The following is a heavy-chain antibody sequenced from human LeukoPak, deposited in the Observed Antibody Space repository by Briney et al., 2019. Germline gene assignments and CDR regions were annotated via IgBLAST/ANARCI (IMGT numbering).Heavy chain of an antibody. Sequence: ASVKVSCKASGYTFTGYYMHWVRQAPGQGLEWMGWINPNSGGTNYAQKFQGRVTMTRDTSISTAYMELSRLRSDDTAVYYCARGPQNYYYDSSGYYSYWGQGTLVTVSS. CDR3: ARGPQNYYYDSSGYYSY. D-gene: IGHD3-22*01. CDR1: GYTFTGYY. J-gene: IGHJ4*02. V-gene: IGHV1-2*02. CDR2: INPNSGGT.